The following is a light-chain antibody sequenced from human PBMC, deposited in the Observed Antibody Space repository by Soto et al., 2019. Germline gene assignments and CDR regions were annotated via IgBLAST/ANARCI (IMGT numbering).Light chain of an antibody. CDR2: AAS. CDR1: QSISSY. J-gene: IGKJ2*01. Sequence: DIQMTQSPSALSASVGDRVTITCRASQSISSYLNWYQQKPGKAPKLLIYAASSLQSGVPSRFSGSGSGTDFTLTISSLRPEDFATYYCRQTYSTPHTFGQGTKLEIK. V-gene: IGKV1-39*01. CDR3: RQTYSTPHT.